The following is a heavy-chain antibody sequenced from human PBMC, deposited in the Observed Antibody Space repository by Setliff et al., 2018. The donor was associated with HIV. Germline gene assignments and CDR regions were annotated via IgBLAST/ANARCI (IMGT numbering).Heavy chain of an antibody. J-gene: IGHJ4*02. Sequence: GSLRLSCAASGFTFSTYAIHWVRQAPGKGLEWVAIISYDGSYKFYADSVRGRFTISRDNSKNTLYLQMNSLRAEDTAVYYCARENYYVTKYWGQGTLVTVSS. D-gene: IGHD3-10*02. V-gene: IGHV3-30*04. CDR3: ARENYYVTKY. CDR1: GFTFSTYA. CDR2: ISYDGSYK.